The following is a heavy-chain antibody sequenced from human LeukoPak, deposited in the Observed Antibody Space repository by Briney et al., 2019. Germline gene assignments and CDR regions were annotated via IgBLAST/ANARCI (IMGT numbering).Heavy chain of an antibody. CDR2: IWYDGSNK. D-gene: IGHD3-10*01. V-gene: IGHV3-33*06. CDR3: AKGRWALFDC. CDR1: GFTFSSYG. J-gene: IGHJ4*02. Sequence: GGSLRLSCAASGFTFSSYGMHWVRQAPGKGLEWVALIWYDGSNKYYADSVKGRFTISRDNSKNTVYLQMNSLRAEDTAVYYCAKGRWALFDCWGQGTLVIVSS.